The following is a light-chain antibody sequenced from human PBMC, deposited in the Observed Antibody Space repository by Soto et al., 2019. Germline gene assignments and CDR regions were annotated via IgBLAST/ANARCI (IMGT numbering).Light chain of an antibody. Sequence: QSVLTQPPPASGTPGQRVTISCSGSSSNIGSNYVYWYQQLPGTAPKLLIYRNNQRPSGVPDRFSGSKSGTSASLAISGLRSEDEADYYCAVWDDSLSGFYVFGTGTKVTVL. V-gene: IGLV1-47*01. CDR2: RNN. J-gene: IGLJ1*01. CDR1: SSNIGSNY. CDR3: AVWDDSLSGFYV.